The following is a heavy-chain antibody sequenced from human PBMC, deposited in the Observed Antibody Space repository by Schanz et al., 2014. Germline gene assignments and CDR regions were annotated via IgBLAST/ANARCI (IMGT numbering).Heavy chain of an antibody. CDR3: ARDNRYYLFDY. CDR2: ISSKGDMT. J-gene: IGHJ4*02. Sequence: EVQLVESGGGLVQPGGSLRLSCAASGFTFSTSTMHWVRQAPGKGLEYVSSISSKGDMTFYGNSVKGRFTISRDNPKNTLYLQLGSLSAEDTAVYFCARDNRYYLFDYWGQGALVTVSS. CDR1: GFTFSTST. D-gene: IGHD3-16*02. V-gene: IGHV3-64*01.